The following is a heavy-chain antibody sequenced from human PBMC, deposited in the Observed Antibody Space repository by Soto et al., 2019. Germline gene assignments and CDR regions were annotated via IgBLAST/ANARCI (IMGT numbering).Heavy chain of an antibody. CDR3: AGRGGQQVQGVVTVDYYYGMDV. D-gene: IGHD6-13*01. J-gene: IGHJ6*02. Sequence: ASVKVSCKASGYTFTGYYMHWVRQAPGQGLEWMGWINPNSGGTNYAQKFQGWVTITADESTSTAYMELSSLRSEDTAVNYYAGRGGQQVQGVVTVDYYYGMDVWGQGTTVTVSS. V-gene: IGHV1-2*04. CDR2: INPNSGGT. CDR1: GYTFTGYY.